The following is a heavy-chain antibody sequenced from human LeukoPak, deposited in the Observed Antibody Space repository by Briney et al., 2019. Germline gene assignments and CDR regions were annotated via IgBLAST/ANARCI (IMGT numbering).Heavy chain of an antibody. D-gene: IGHD6-6*01. V-gene: IGHV3-15*01. Sequence: GGSLRLSCAASGFTFSNAWMSWVRQAPGKGLEWVGRIKSKFDGGTTDYAAPVKGRFTISRDDSKNILYLQMNSLKTEDTAVYYCTTDNISPRPFDYWGQGTLVTVSS. CDR3: TTDNISPRPFDY. J-gene: IGHJ4*02. CDR2: IKSKFDGGTT. CDR1: GFTFSNAW.